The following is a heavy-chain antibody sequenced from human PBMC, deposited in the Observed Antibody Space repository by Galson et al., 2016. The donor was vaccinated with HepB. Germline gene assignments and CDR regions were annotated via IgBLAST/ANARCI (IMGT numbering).Heavy chain of an antibody. CDR2: INAGNGNT. V-gene: IGHV1-3*01. J-gene: IGHJ4*02. CDR3: ARSGKRMVVTAPIDY. Sequence: SVKVSCKASGYTFTSYAMHWVRQAPGQRLEWMGWINAGNGNTKFSQKFLGRVTITRDTSASTAYMELSSLRSEDTAVYYCARSGKRMVVTAPIDYWGQGTLVTVSS. CDR1: GYTFTSYA. D-gene: IGHD2-21*02.